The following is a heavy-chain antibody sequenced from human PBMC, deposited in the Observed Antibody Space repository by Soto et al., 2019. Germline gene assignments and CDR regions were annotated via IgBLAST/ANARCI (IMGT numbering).Heavy chain of an antibody. CDR2: INYRGSS. CDR1: EGSRIRYS. Sequence: AESVTLNCAALEGSRIRYSWRKKRHTPGKGLEWIGEINYRGSSYYNPSLESRISMAVDTSKNQFSLKLRSVTAADTAVYFCVRGQPHRITIFEVVIRSYDYGMDVWGQGTTVT. J-gene: IGHJ6*02. D-gene: IGHD3-3*02. V-gene: IGHV4-34*01. CDR3: VRGQPHRITIFEVVIRSYDYGMDV.